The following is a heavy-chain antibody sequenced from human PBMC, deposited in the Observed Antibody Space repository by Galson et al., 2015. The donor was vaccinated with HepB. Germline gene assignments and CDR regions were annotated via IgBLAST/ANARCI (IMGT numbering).Heavy chain of an antibody. CDR1: GFTFSSYA. J-gene: IGHJ4*02. CDR2: ISYDGSNK. V-gene: IGHV3-30*04. D-gene: IGHD1-26*01. CDR3: ARDRGSYSPRGYFDY. Sequence: SLRLSCAASGFTFSSYAMHWVRQAPGKGLEWVAVISYDGSNKYYADSVKGRFTISRDNSKNTLYLQMNSLRAEDTAVYYCARDRGSYSPRGYFDYWGQGTLVTVSS.